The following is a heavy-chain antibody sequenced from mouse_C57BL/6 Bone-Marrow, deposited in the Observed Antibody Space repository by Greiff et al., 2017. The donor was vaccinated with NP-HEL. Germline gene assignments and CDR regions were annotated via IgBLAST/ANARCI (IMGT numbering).Heavy chain of an antibody. CDR2: IYPSDSST. CDR3: ARGQYYGSMFAY. CDR1: GYTFTSYD. J-gene: IGHJ3*01. D-gene: IGHD1-1*01. V-gene: IGHV1-85*01. Sequence: QVQLQQSGPELVKPGASVKLSCKASGYTFTSYDINWVKPRPGQGLEWIGWIYPSDSSTNYNEKFKGKATLTVDTSSSTAYMVLHSLTSEDSAVYFCARGQYYGSMFAYWGQGTLVTVSA.